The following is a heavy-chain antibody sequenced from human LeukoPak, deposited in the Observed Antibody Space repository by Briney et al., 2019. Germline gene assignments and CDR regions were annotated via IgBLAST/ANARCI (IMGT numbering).Heavy chain of an antibody. V-gene: IGHV1-8*01. D-gene: IGHD1-26*01. Sequence: ASVKVSCKVSGYTLTELSMHWVRQAPGKGLEWMGWMNPNSGNTGYAQKFQGRVTMTRNTSISTAYMELSSLRSEDTAVYYCARAPSVRLKNSGSYYFDYWGQGTLVTVSS. CDR1: GYTLTELS. CDR3: ARAPSVRLKNSGSYYFDY. J-gene: IGHJ4*02. CDR2: MNPNSGNT.